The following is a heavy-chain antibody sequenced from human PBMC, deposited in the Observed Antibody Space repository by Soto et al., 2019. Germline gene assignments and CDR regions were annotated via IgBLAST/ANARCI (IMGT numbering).Heavy chain of an antibody. D-gene: IGHD6-6*01. J-gene: IGHJ3*02. CDR1: GSSFTSYW. Sequence: GESLKISCKGSGSSFTSYWIGWVRQMPGKGLEWMGIIYPGDSDTRSSPSFQGQVTISADKSISTAYLQWSSLKASDTAMYYCARPRRGIAARGWNAFDIWGQGTMVTVSS. CDR2: IYPGDSDT. V-gene: IGHV5-51*01. CDR3: ARPRRGIAARGWNAFDI.